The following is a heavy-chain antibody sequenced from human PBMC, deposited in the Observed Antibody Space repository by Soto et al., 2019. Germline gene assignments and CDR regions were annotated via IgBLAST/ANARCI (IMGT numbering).Heavy chain of an antibody. CDR3: ARDANDYDFWSGFGGGDY. J-gene: IGHJ4*02. CDR2: IWYDGSNK. V-gene: IGHV3-33*01. CDR1: GFTFSSYG. Sequence: QVHLVESGGGVVQPGRSLRLSCAASGFTFSSYGMHWVRQAPGKGLEWVAVIWYDGSNKYYADSVKGRFTISRENSKNTLYLQMNSLGAEVTAVYYCARDANDYDFWSGFGGGDYWGQGTLVTVSS. D-gene: IGHD3-3*01.